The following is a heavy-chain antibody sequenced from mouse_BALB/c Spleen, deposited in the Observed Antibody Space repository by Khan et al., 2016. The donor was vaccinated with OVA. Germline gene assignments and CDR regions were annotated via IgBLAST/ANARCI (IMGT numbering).Heavy chain of an antibody. V-gene: IGHV1-7*01. CDR3: ARDSIDY. J-gene: IGHJ2*01. CDR2: INPTSGYT. CDR1: GYTFTSYW. Sequence: VKLQESGAELAKPGASVKMSCKASGYTFTSYWMHWIKQRPGQGLEWIGYINPTSGYTDYNQKFKDKATLTADKSSSTAYMQLSSLTSDDSAVYYCARDSIDYWGQGTALTVSS.